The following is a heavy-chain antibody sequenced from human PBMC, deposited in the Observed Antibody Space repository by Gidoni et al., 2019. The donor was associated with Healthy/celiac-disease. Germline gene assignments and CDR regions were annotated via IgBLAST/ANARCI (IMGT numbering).Heavy chain of an antibody. CDR1: GFTFSSYE. CDR3: ARDQRIRGVKFDY. Sequence: EVQLVESGGGLVQPGGSLRLSCAASGFTFSSYEMNWVRQAPGKGLAWVSYISGSGVTIYYADSAKGRFAISRDNAKNSLYLQMNSLRAEDTAVYYCARDQRIRGVKFDYWGQGTLVTVSS. D-gene: IGHD3-10*01. V-gene: IGHV3-48*03. CDR2: ISGSGVTI. J-gene: IGHJ4*02.